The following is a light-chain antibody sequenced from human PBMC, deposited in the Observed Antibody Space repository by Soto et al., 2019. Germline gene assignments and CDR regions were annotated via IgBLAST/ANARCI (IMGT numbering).Light chain of an antibody. Sequence: QSVLRQPPSVSAAPGQRATISCSGSSSSLGRNPVSWYQQLPGAAPKLLIYDNDKRPSEVPDRFSGSKSVTSATLGITGVQSGDEATYYCGAWDTILSAVLFGEGTKLTVL. CDR2: DND. CDR1: SSSLGRNP. J-gene: IGLJ2*01. CDR3: GAWDTILSAVL. V-gene: IGLV1-51*01.